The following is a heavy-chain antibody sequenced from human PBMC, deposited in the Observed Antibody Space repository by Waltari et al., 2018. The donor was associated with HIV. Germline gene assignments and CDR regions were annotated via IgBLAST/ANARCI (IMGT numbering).Heavy chain of an antibody. D-gene: IGHD3-22*01. J-gene: IGHJ4*02. V-gene: IGHV1-8*01. Sequence: QVQLVQSGAEVKKPGASVKVSCKASGQTFPSYDINLVRQATGKGLEWMGWMNPNSGNTGYAQKFQGRVTMTRNTSISTAYMELSSLRSEDTAVYYCARGLGSGYYDSSGYLLFDYWGQGTLVTVSS. CDR1: GQTFPSYD. CDR2: MNPNSGNT. CDR3: ARGLGSGYYDSSGYLLFDY.